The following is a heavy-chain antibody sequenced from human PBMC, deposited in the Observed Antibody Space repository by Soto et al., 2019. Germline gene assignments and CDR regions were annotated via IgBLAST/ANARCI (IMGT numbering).Heavy chain of an antibody. D-gene: IGHD6-13*01. V-gene: IGHV3-11*04. J-gene: IGHJ6*02. Sequence: PXESLRRSSAASGFPFSNYDTSWIRQAPANGLEWVSYISSSGSTIYYADSVKGRFTISRDNAKNSLYLQMDSLRAEDTAVYYCARDQEAGSFFPYYYGMDVWGQGTTVTVSS. CDR1: GFPFSNYD. CDR3: ARDQEAGSFFPYYYGMDV. CDR2: ISSSGSTI.